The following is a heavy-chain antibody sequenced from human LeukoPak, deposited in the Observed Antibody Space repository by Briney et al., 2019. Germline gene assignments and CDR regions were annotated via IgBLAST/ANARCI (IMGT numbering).Heavy chain of an antibody. J-gene: IGHJ5*02. V-gene: IGHV4-34*01. CDR2: INHSGST. CDR1: GGSFSGYY. Sequence: SETLSLTCAVYGGSFSGYYWSWIRQPPGKGLEWIGEINHSGSTNYNPSLKSRVTISVDTSKNQFSLKLSSVTAADTAVYYCARARNYYGSGSYYGGWSNWFDPWGQGTLVTVSS. CDR3: ARARNYYGSGSYYGGWSNWFDP. D-gene: IGHD3-10*01.